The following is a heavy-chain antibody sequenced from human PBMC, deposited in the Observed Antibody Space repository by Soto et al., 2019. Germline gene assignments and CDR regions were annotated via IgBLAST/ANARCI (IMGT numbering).Heavy chain of an antibody. J-gene: IGHJ4*02. D-gene: IGHD2-8*01. Sequence: SETLSLTCSVSGGSFSGYYWSWIRQPPGKGLEWIGEINHSGSTNYNPSLKSRVTISVDTSKNQFSLKLSSVTAADTAVYYCARGRILMVYAVTYYFDYWGQGTLVTV. CDR3: ARGRILMVYAVTYYFDY. CDR1: GGSFSGYY. V-gene: IGHV4-34*01. CDR2: INHSGST.